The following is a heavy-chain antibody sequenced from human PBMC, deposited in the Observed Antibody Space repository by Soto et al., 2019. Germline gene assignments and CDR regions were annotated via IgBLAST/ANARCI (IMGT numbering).Heavy chain of an antibody. CDR1: GFTFSSYS. V-gene: IGHV3-48*02. J-gene: IGHJ5*02. Sequence: GGSLRLSCAASGFTFSSYSMNWVRQAPGKGLEWVSYISSSSSTIYYADSVKGRFTISRDNAKNSLYLQMNSLRDEDTAVYYCAREHKRITIFGVVTRNLFDPWGQGTLVTVSS. D-gene: IGHD3-3*01. CDR3: AREHKRITIFGVVTRNLFDP. CDR2: ISSSSSTI.